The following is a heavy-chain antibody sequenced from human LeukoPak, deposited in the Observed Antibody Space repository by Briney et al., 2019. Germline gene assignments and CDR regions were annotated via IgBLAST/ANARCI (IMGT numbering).Heavy chain of an antibody. CDR2: IIPIFGTA. D-gene: IGHD4-23*01. V-gene: IGHV1-69*06. Sequence: VASVKVSCKASGGTFSSYAISWVRQAPGQGLEWMGGIIPIFGTANYAQKFQGRVTMTEDTSTDTAYMELSSLRSEDTAVYYCAVYGGIDFDYWGQGTLVTVSS. J-gene: IGHJ4*02. CDR1: GGTFSSYA. CDR3: AVYGGIDFDY.